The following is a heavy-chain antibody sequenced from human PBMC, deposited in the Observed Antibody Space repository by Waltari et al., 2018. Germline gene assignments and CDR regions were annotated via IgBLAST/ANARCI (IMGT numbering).Heavy chain of an antibody. J-gene: IGHJ4*02. CDR2: ISWNSGSI. V-gene: IGHV3-9*01. CDR3: AKDTWGGSSWYYFDY. Sequence: EVQLVESGGGLVQPGGSLRLSCAASGFTFSSYWMSWVRQAPGKGLEWVSGISWNSGSIGYADSVKGRFTISRDNAKNSLYLQMNSLRAEDTALYYCAKDTWGGSSWYYFDYWGQGTLVTVSS. CDR1: GFTFSSYW. D-gene: IGHD6-13*01.